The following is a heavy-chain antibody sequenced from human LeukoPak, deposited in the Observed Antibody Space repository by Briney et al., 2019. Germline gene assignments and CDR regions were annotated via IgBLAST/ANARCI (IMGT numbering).Heavy chain of an antibody. V-gene: IGHV4-4*07. CDR2: IYTSGST. CDR3: ARDFAYYYDSSGYYYALDAFDI. J-gene: IGHJ3*02. D-gene: IGHD3-22*01. CDR1: GGSISSYY. Sequence: SETLSLTCTVSGGSISSYYWSWIRQPTGKGLEWIGRIYTSGSTNYNPSLKSRVTMSVDTSKNQFSLKLSSVTAADTAVYHCARDFAYYYDSSGYYYALDAFDIWGQGTMVTVSS.